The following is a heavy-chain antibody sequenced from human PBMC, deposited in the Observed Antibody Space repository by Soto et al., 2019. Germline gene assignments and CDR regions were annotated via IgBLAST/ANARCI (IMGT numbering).Heavy chain of an antibody. D-gene: IGHD4-17*01. J-gene: IGHJ5*02. V-gene: IGHV2-5*01. CDR3: AHRLYGDYWFDP. CDR2: IYWNDDK. CDR1: GFSLSTSGGG. Sequence: SGPTLVKPTQTLTLTCTFSGFSLSTSGGGVGWIRQPPGKALEWLALIYWNDDKRYSPSLKSRLTITKDTSKNQVVLTMTNMDPVDTATYYCAHRLYGDYWFDPWGQGTLVTVSS.